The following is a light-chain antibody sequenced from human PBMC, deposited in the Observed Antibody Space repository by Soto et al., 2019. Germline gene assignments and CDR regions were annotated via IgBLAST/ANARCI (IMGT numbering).Light chain of an antibody. CDR1: SSDVGGYNY. V-gene: IGLV2-8*01. Sequence: QSVLTQPPSASGSPGQSVTISCTGTSSDVGGYNYVSWYQHHPGKAPKLMIYEVSKRPSGVPDRFSGSKSGNTASLTVSGLQAEYEADYYCSSYTGSNNLYVVGTGTKVPVL. CDR3: SSYTGSNNLYV. J-gene: IGLJ1*01. CDR2: EVS.